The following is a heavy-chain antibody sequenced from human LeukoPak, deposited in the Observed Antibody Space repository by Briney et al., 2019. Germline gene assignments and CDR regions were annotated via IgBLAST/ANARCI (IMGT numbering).Heavy chain of an antibody. CDR2: INHSGST. Sequence: SETLSLTCAVYGGSFRGYYWSWIRQPPGKGLEWIGEINHSGSTNYNPSLKSRVTISVDTSKNQFSLKVSSVTAADTAVYYCARRDDYSNYYDYYWSQGILVTVSS. J-gene: IGHJ4*02. V-gene: IGHV4-34*01. D-gene: IGHD4-11*01. CDR1: GGSFRGYY. CDR3: ARRDDYSNYYDYY.